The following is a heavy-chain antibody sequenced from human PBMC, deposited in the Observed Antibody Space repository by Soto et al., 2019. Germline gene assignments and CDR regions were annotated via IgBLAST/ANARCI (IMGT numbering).Heavy chain of an antibody. Sequence: GGSLRLSCAASGFTVSNNYLSWVRQAPGKGLQWVSLIYSDGGTDYAESVKGRFTISRGNSKNTLYLQMNSLKAEDTAIYYCATRMTTAPYWGQGTLVTVSS. V-gene: IGHV3-66*01. CDR2: IYSDGGT. D-gene: IGHD4-17*01. CDR3: ATRMTTAPY. CDR1: GFTVSNNY. J-gene: IGHJ4*02.